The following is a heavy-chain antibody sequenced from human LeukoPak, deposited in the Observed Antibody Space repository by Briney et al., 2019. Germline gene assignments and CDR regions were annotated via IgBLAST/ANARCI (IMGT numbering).Heavy chain of an antibody. CDR1: GGSFSDYY. CDR3: ARGVGLTQGGTFDY. J-gene: IGHJ4*02. D-gene: IGHD1-1*01. V-gene: IGHV4-34*01. CDR2: INHSGST. Sequence: SETLSLTCAVYGGSFSDYYWSWIRQPPGKGLEWIGEINHSGSTNYNPSLKSRVTISVDTSKNQFSLKLSSVTAADTAVYYCARGVGLTQGGTFDYWGQGTLVTVSS.